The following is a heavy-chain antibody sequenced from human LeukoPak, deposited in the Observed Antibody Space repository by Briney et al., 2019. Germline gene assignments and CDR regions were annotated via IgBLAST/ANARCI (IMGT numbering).Heavy chain of an antibody. J-gene: IGHJ4*02. V-gene: IGHV4-59*08. CDR3: ASHRSSGASEY. CDR2: IFYSGTT. CDR1: GASISTYY. D-gene: IGHD6-25*01. Sequence: SETLSLTCAVSGASISTYYWTWIRQPPGKGLEYIGYIFYSGTTNYNPSLKSQVTMSVDTSKNQFSLTMTSVTASDTAVYYCASHRSSGASEYWGQGTLITVSS.